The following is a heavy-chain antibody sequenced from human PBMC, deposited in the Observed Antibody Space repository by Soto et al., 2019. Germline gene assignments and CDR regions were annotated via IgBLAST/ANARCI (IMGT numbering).Heavy chain of an antibody. CDR1: GFSFRDHD. J-gene: IGHJ6*02. CDR3: ARAYLGRLPRRADYYYAMDV. Sequence: EVQLVESGGGSVQPGESLRLSCAASGFSFRDHDMHWVRQRTGKGLEWVSGLGAADDPYYIASVKGRFSVSRDNAQNSLYLQMNNLRVDDTAVYFCARAYLGRLPRRADYYYAMDVWGRGTTVTVSS. D-gene: IGHD1-26*01. V-gene: IGHV3-13*05. CDR2: LGAADDP.